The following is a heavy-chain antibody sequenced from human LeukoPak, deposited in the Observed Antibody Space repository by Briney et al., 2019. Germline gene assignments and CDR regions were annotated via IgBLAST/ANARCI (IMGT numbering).Heavy chain of an antibody. J-gene: IGHJ3*02. V-gene: IGHV1-69*13. CDR3: AGDSSGYVGHAFDI. D-gene: IGHD3-22*01. Sequence: SVKVSCKASGGTFSSYAISWVRQAPGRGLEWMGGIIPIFGTANYAQKFQGRVTITADESTSTAYMELSSLRSEDTAVYYCAGDSSGYVGHAFDIWGQGTMVTVSS. CDR1: GGTFSSYA. CDR2: IIPIFGTA.